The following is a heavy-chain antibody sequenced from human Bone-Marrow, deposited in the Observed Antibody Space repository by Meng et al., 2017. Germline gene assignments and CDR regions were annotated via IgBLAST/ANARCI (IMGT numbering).Heavy chain of an antibody. V-gene: IGHV4-34*01. Sequence: NHSGSTNYNRSLKSRVTISVDTSKNQFSLKLNSVTAADTAVYYCARVDCSSASCYADHWGQGTLVTVSS. J-gene: IGHJ4*02. CDR2: NHSGST. CDR3: ARVDCSSASCYADH. D-gene: IGHD2-2*01.